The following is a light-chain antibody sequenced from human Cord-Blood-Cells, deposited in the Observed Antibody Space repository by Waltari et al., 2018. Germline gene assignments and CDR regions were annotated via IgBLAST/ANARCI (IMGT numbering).Light chain of an antibody. Sequence: QSALTQPPSVSGSPGQSVTIPCTGTSSCVGSYNRVPWYQQHPGTAPKLMIYEVSNRPSGVPDRFSGSKSGNTASLTISGLQAEDEADYYCSSYTSSSTLVFGGGTKLTVL. CDR1: SSCVGSYNR. CDR3: SSYTSSSTLV. CDR2: EVS. V-gene: IGLV2-18*02. J-gene: IGLJ2*01.